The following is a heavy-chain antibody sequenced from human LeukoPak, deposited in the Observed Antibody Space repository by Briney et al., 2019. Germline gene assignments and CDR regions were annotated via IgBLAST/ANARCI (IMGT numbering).Heavy chain of an antibody. Sequence: SETLSLTCAVYGGSFSGYYWSWIRQPPGKGLEWIGEINHSGSTNYNPSLKSRVTISVDTSKNQFSLKLSSVTAADTAAYYCARGGWLVPYWGQGTLVTVSS. CDR2: INHSGST. CDR1: GGSFSGYY. V-gene: IGHV4-34*01. D-gene: IGHD6-19*01. J-gene: IGHJ4*02. CDR3: ARGGWLVPY.